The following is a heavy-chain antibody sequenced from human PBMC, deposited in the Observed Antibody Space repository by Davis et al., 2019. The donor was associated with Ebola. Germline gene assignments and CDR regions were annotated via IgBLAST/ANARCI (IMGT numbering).Heavy chain of an antibody. D-gene: IGHD2-2*01. CDR1: GGSISSYY. CDR3: ARLCGDIVVVPAARGDYYGMDV. Sequence: PSETLSLTCTVSGGSISSYYWSWIRQPPGKGLEWIGYIYYSGSTNYNPSLKSRVTISVDTSKNQFSLKLSSVTAADTAVYYCARLCGDIVVVPAARGDYYGMDVWGQGTTVTVSS. CDR2: IYYSGST. V-gene: IGHV4-59*01. J-gene: IGHJ6*02.